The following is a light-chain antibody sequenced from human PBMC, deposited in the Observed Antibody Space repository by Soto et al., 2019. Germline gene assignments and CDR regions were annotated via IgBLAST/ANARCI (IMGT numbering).Light chain of an antibody. V-gene: IGKV3-20*01. J-gene: IGKJ1*01. CDR3: QQYGRSGK. Sequence: TLLPPIPYVLSLAPVSPPATYFMASQTVNNGYLAWYQQKPGQDPRLLIYGASNRATGIPDRFSGSGSGTDFTLTISRLEPEDFAVYYCQQYGRSGKFGQGTKVEFK. CDR1: QTVNNGY. CDR2: GAS.